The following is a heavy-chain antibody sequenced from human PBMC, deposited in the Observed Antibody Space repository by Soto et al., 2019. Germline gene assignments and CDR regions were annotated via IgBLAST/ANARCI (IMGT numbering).Heavy chain of an antibody. D-gene: IGHD2-15*01. CDR2: ISGRGDNT. V-gene: IGHV3-23*01. J-gene: IGHJ4*02. Sequence: GGSLRLPCAASGLIFSNYVMSWVRQTPGKGLEWVSGISGRGDNTYYADSVKGRLTVSRDNSKNTLYLQMDSLRAEDTAVYYCEKTPERVGPIDFWGQGTLVTVSS. CDR3: EKTPERVGPIDF. CDR1: GLIFSNYV.